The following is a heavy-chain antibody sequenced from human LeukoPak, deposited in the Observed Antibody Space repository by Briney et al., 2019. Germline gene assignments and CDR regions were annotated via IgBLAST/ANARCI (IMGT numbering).Heavy chain of an antibody. V-gene: IGHV3-64D*06. D-gene: IGHD3-10*01. Sequence: PGGSLRLSCSASGFTLSSYAMHWVRQAPGKGLEYVAAITINGDYTHYADSVKGRFTISRDNSKNTLFLQMSSLRTEDTAVYYCVKAFGSGSQAYWGQGTLVTVSS. CDR3: VKAFGSGSQAY. CDR2: ITINGDYT. CDR1: GFTLSSYA. J-gene: IGHJ4*02.